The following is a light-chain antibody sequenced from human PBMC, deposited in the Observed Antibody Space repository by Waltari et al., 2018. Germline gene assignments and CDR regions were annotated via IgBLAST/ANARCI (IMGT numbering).Light chain of an antibody. Sequence: QSLLTQPPSVSGAPGQRVTISCSGGSSNIGSFHVNWFRHLPGTVPKLLIYQDTNRPSGVPDRVSGSKSGTSASLAITGLQPEDEADYYCQSYDNNGRGAVLIGGGTKLTVL. CDR1: SSNIGSFH. V-gene: IGLV1-40*01. J-gene: IGLJ2*01. CDR3: QSYDNNGRGAVL. CDR2: QDT.